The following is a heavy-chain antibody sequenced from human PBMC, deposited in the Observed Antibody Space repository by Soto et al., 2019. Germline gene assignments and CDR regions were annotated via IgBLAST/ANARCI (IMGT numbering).Heavy chain of an antibody. Sequence: SETLSLTCTVSGGSISSGDYYWSWIRQPPGKGLEWIGYIYYCGSTYYNPSLKSRVTISVDTSKNQFSLKLSSVTAADTAVYYCARAGYYYGSGSYGSPPDNGMDVWGQGTTVTVSS. CDR1: GGSISSGDYY. V-gene: IGHV4-30-4*01. CDR3: ARAGYYYGSGSYGSPPDNGMDV. J-gene: IGHJ6*02. D-gene: IGHD3-10*01. CDR2: IYYCGST.